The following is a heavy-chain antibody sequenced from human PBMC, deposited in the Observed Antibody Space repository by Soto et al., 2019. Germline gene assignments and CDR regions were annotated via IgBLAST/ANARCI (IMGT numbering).Heavy chain of an antibody. J-gene: IGHJ6*02. D-gene: IGHD3-16*01. CDR2: INPDKGNT. CDR3: ARDSGIVALYALDV. CDR1: GYTFSNYP. V-gene: IGHV1-3*01. Sequence: QVHFLQSGAEVKQPGASVKVSCKAFGYTFSNYPIHWVRQAPGQRLEWLGWINPDKGNTKYSQTFQGRVTITRDTSARTAYVELSRLISEDTAVYYCARDSGIVALYALDVWGQGTTVTVSS.